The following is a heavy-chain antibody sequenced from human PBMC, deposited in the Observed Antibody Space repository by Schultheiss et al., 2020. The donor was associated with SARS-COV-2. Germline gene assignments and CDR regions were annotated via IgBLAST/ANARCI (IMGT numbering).Heavy chain of an antibody. CDR2: ISSSSSTI. D-gene: IGHD5-18*01. CDR1: GFTFSSYA. V-gene: IGHV3-48*04. Sequence: GGSLRLSCAASGFTFSSYAMSWVRQAPGKGLEWVSYISSSSSTIYYADSVKGRFTISRDNAKNSLYLQMNSLRAEDTAVYYCARDSHAAMVISDAFDIWGQGTMVTVSS. CDR3: ARDSHAAMVISDAFDI. J-gene: IGHJ3*02.